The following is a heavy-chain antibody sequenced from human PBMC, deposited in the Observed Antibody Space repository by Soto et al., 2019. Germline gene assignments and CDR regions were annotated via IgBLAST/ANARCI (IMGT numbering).Heavy chain of an antibody. CDR3: AKGTITMHGMDV. V-gene: IGHV3-74*01. Sequence: GGSLRLSCAASGFTFSSYWMHWVRQAPGKGLVWVSRINSDGSSTSYADSVKGRFTISRDNAKNSLYLQMNSLRAEDTALYYCAKGTITMHGMDVWGQGTTVTVSS. CDR1: GFTFSSYW. D-gene: IGHD3-10*01. J-gene: IGHJ6*02. CDR2: INSDGSST.